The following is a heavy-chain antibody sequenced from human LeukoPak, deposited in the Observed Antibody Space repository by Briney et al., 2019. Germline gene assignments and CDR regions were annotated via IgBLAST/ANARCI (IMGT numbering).Heavy chain of an antibody. J-gene: IGHJ4*02. V-gene: IGHV3-53*01. Sequence: GGSLRLSCAASGFTVSSNYMGWVRQAPEKWLEWVSAIYSGGNTYYADSVKGRFTISRDNSKNTLFLQMNSLRAEDTAVYYCARGESAVADKALDYWGQGTLVTVSS. CDR1: GFTVSSNY. CDR3: ARGESAVADKALDY. D-gene: IGHD6-19*01. CDR2: IYSGGNT.